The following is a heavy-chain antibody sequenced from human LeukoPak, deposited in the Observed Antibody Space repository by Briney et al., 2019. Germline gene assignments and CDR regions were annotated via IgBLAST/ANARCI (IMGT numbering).Heavy chain of an antibody. CDR3: ARGVYIAAAQYGY. D-gene: IGHD6-13*01. V-gene: IGHV4-59*01. CDR2: IYYSGTT. J-gene: IGHJ4*02. Sequence: PSETLSLTCAVYGGSFSGYYWSWIRQPPGKGLEWIGYIYYSGTTNYNPSLKSRVTISVNTSKNQFSLKLSSVTAADTAVYYCARGVYIAAAQYGYWGQGTLVTVSS. CDR1: GGSFSGYY.